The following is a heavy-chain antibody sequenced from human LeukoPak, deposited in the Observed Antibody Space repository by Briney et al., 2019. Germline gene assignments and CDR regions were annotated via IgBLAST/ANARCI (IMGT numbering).Heavy chain of an antibody. CDR3: AKAGIGVVGYFDY. CDR1: GFTFNSYA. V-gene: IGHV3-23*01. D-gene: IGHD6-19*01. CDR2: IRGSGGGT. Sequence: GRSLRLSCAASGFTFNSYAMSWVRQAPGKGLEWVSAIRGSGGGTYYADSAKGRFTISRDNSKNTLYLQMNSLRDEDTALYYCAKAGIGVVGYFDYWGQGTLVTVSS. J-gene: IGHJ4*02.